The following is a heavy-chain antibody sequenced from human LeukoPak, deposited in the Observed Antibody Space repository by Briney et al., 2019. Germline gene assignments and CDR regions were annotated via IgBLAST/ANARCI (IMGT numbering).Heavy chain of an antibody. CDR2: IYPGDSDT. CDR1: GYSFTSYW. CDR3: ARIPLSDIVVVPAALVY. J-gene: IGHJ4*02. D-gene: IGHD2-2*01. Sequence: GESLKISCKGSGYSFTSYWIGWVRQMPGKGLEWMGIIYPGDSDTRYSPSFQGQVTISADKSISTAYLQWSSLKASDTAMYYCARIPLSDIVVVPAALVYWGQGTLVTVSS. V-gene: IGHV5-51*01.